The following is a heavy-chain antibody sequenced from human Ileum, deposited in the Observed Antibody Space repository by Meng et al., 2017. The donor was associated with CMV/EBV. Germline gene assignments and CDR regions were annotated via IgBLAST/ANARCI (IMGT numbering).Heavy chain of an antibody. V-gene: IGHV3-7*01. J-gene: IGHJ4*02. Sequence: GGSLRLSCAASGLTFSNHWMTWVRQAPGKGLEWVASINQDGSGKYYVESLKGRITISRDNAKNSLCLQMDSLRAEDTAVYYCARDLDYWGQGTLVTGSS. CDR3: ARDLDY. CDR2: INQDGSGK. CDR1: GLTFSNHW.